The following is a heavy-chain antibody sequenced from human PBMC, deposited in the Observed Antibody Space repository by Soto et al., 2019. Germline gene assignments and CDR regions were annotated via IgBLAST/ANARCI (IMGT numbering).Heavy chain of an antibody. Sequence: SSETLSLTCTVSGGSISSGDYYWSWIRQPPGRGLEWIGYVYYTGGTSYNPSLNSRVTVSADTSTNHISLTLTSVTAADTAIYYCVRQGIGNLHGLVDVWGQGTAVTVSS. CDR2: VYYTGGT. D-gene: IGHD3-10*01. CDR3: VRQGIGNLHGLVDV. V-gene: IGHV4-61*03. CDR1: GGSISSGDYY. J-gene: IGHJ6*02.